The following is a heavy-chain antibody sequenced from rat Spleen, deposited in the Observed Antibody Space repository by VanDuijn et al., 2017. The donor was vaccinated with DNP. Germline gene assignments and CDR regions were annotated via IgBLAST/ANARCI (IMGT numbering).Heavy chain of an antibody. D-gene: IGHD1-2*01. CDR3: VRPLGYSSYGFAY. Sequence: EVQLVESGGGLVQPGRSMKLSCATSGFTFSNYDMAWVRQAPNKGLEWIAFISSDGDKIQYRDSVKVRFIISRNNAKDTLYLQGDSLRSEDTATYYCVRPLGYSSYGFAYWGQGTLLTVSS. CDR1: GFTFSNYD. CDR2: ISSDGDKI. V-gene: IGHV5-25*01. J-gene: IGHJ3*01.